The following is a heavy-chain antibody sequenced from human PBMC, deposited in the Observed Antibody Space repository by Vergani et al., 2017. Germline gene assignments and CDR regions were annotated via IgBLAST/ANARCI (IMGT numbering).Heavy chain of an antibody. V-gene: IGHV3-9*01. CDR3: AKGSGIAAACFLDY. CDR2: ISWNSGSI. Sequence: EVQLVESGGGLVQPGRSLRLSCAACGFTFDDYAMHWVRQAPGKGLEWVSGISWNSGSIGYVDSVKGRFTISRDNAKNSLYLQMNSLRAEDTALYYCAKGSGIAAACFLDYWGQGTLVTVSS. CDR1: GFTFDDYA. J-gene: IGHJ4*02. D-gene: IGHD6-13*01.